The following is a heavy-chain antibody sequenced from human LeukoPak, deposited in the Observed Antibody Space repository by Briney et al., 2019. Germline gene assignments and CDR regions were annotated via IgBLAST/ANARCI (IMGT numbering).Heavy chain of an antibody. D-gene: IGHD3-3*01. J-gene: IGHJ6*03. CDR3: ATGGGWVLSFGVVTHIDV. CDR1: GFTFSGYW. Sequence: QTGGSLRLSCAASGFTFSGYWMHWVRQGPEKGLELVSRIDNDGHGILYADSVKGRFTTSRDNAKNTLYLQMNSLRFEDTAVYYCATGGGWVLSFGVVTHIDVWGKGTTVTVSS. V-gene: IGHV3-74*03. CDR2: IDNDGHGI.